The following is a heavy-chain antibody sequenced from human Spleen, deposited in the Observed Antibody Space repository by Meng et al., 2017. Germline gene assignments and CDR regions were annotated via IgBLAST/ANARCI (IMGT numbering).Heavy chain of an antibody. J-gene: IGHJ6*02. Sequence: SQTRSLTCTVSGGSISSGSYYWSWIRQPAGKGLEWIGRIYTSGSTNYNPSLKSRVTISVDTSKNQFSLKLSSVTAADTAVYYCARGKTYNWNDPYGVDIWGQGTTVTVSS. V-gene: IGHV4-61*02. D-gene: IGHD1-1*01. CDR1: GGSISSGSYY. CDR2: IYTSGST. CDR3: ARGKTYNWNDPYGVDI.